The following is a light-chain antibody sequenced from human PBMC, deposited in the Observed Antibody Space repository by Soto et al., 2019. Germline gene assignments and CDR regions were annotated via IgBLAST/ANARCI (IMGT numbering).Light chain of an antibody. CDR1: QSVLY. J-gene: IGKJ1*01. CDR3: QQYYSTPWT. CDR2: WAS. V-gene: IGKV4-1*01. Sequence: DIVMTQSPDSLAVSLGERATINCKSSQSVLYLAWYQQKPGQPPKLLIYWASTRESGVPDRFSGSGSGTDFTLTISSLQAEDVAVYYCQQYYSTPWTVGQGTRVEIK.